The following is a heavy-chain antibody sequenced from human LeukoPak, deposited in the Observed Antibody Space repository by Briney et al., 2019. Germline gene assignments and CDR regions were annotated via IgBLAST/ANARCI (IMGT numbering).Heavy chain of an antibody. Sequence: GGSLRLSCAASGFTFSSYWMHWVRQAPGKGLEWVSGISWNSGSIGYADSVKGRFTISRDNAKNSLYLQMNSLRAEDTALYYCASIASWGQGTLVTVSS. V-gene: IGHV3-9*01. J-gene: IGHJ4*02. CDR2: ISWNSGSI. CDR1: GFTFSSYW. CDR3: ASIAS.